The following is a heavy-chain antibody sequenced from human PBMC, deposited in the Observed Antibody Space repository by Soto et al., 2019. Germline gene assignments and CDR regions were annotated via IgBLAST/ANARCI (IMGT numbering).Heavy chain of an antibody. J-gene: IGHJ4*02. Sequence: LSLTCAVYGGSFSGYYWSWIRQPPGKGLEWIGEINHSGSTNYNPSLKSRVTISVDTSKNQFSLKLSSVTAADTAVYYCARSEYVLLWFGELLQTPTFDYWGQGTLVTVSS. CDR2: INHSGST. D-gene: IGHD3-10*01. CDR1: GGSFSGYY. V-gene: IGHV4-34*01. CDR3: ARSEYVLLWFGELLQTPTFDY.